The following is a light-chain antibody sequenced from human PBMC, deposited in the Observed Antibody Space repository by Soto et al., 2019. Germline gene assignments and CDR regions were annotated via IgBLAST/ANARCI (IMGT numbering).Light chain of an antibody. CDR1: SGDVGGYNY. V-gene: IGLV2-14*01. Sequence: SALTQPASVSGSPGQSITISCTGTSGDVGGYNYVSWYQQQSGKAPKLMIHEVSNRPSGVSNRFSGSKSGNTASLTISGLQAEDEADYYCSSYTSSRAYVFXIGTKVTVL. J-gene: IGLJ1*01. CDR3: SSYTSSRAYV. CDR2: EVS.